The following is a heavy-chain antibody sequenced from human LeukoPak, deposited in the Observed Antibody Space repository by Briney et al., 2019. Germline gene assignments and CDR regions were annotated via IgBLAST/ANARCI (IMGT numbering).Heavy chain of an antibody. V-gene: IGHV1-8*02. CDR3: ATDPKYSSGWFNWFDP. Sequence: GASVKVSCKASGYTFTSYGISWVRQAPGQGLEWMGWMNPNSGNTGYAQKFQGRVTMTRNTSISTAYMELSSLRSEDTAVYYCATDPKYSSGWFNWFDPWGQGTLVTVSS. CDR2: MNPNSGNT. J-gene: IGHJ5*02. CDR1: GYTFTSYG. D-gene: IGHD6-19*01.